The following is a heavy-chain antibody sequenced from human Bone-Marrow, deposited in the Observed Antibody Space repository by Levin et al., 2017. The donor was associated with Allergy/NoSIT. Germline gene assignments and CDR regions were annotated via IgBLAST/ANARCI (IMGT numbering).Heavy chain of an antibody. D-gene: IGHD4-17*01. CDR2: VYSDDST. Sequence: GESLKISCAASGFTVSNNYMTWVRQAPGKGLEWVSVVYSDDSTHYADSVKGRFTISRDNSKNTLYPQMNSLRAEDTAVYYCARDQMNDDGDFYFDYWGQGTLVTVSS. J-gene: IGHJ4*02. CDR1: GFTVSNNY. V-gene: IGHV3-66*01. CDR3: ARDQMNDDGDFYFDY.